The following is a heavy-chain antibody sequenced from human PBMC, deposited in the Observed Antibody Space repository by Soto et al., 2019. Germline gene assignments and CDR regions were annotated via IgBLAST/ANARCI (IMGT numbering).Heavy chain of an antibody. CDR2: IYYSGST. D-gene: IGHD4-17*01. CDR1: GGSISSSSYY. J-gene: IGHJ4*02. V-gene: IGHV4-39*01. CDR3: ARHSYPPAPSPYYGDTGGGGTEFDY. Sequence: QLQLQESGPGLVKPSETLSLTCTVSGGSISSSSYYWGWIRQPPGKGLEWIGSIYYSGSTYYNPSLKSGVTISVDTSKNQFSLKLSSVTAADTAVYYCARHSYPPAPSPYYGDTGGGGTEFDYWGQGTLVTVSS.